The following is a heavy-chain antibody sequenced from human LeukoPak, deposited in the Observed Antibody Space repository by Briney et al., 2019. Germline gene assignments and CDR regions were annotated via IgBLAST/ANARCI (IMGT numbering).Heavy chain of an antibody. J-gene: IGHJ6*04. CDR1: GDPLSDNY. D-gene: IGHD4-17*01. CDR2: ISSSGTA. CDR3: ARHVYGKGMYV. Sequence: SETLSLTCTVSGDPLSDNYWGWIRQPPGKGLECVGYISSSGTAYNPSLKSRLTISIDTSKSQFSLTLSSVTAADTAVYYCARHVYGKGMYVWGKGTTVTVSS. V-gene: IGHV4-59*08.